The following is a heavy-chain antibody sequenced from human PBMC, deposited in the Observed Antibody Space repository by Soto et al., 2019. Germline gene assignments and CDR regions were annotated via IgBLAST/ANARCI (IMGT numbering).Heavy chain of an antibody. CDR1: GGYICSGGYS. D-gene: IGHD3-16*02. V-gene: IGHV4-30-2*01. CDR2: IYHSGST. J-gene: IGHJ3*02. Sequence: PSETLSLTCAVSGGYICSGGYSWSWIRQPPGKGLEWIGYIYHSGSTYYNPSLKSRVTISVDTSKNQFSLKLSSVTAADTAVYYCARLYGLDAFDIWGQGTMVTVSS. CDR3: ARLYGLDAFDI.